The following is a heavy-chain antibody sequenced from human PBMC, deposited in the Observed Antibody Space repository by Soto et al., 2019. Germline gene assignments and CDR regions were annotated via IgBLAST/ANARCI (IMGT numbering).Heavy chain of an antibody. Sequence: QVQLVQSGGGVVQPGRSLTLSCAASGFTFSSNAIHWVRQAPGKGLEWVAVIWYDGSNKYYADYVKGRFTISRDNSKNTSYLQMNSMRAEDTAVYFCARESGTVRWLPAPGRTYFDYWGQGNLVTVSS. V-gene: IGHV3-33*01. J-gene: IGHJ4*02. D-gene: IGHD2-2*01. CDR3: ARESGTVRWLPAPGRTYFDY. CDR1: GFTFSSNA. CDR2: IWYDGSNK.